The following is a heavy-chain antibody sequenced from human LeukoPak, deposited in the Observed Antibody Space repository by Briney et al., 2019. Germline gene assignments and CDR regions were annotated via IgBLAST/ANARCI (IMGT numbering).Heavy chain of an antibody. CDR2: ISGSGGII. Sequence: PGGTLRLSCAASGFTFSSYVMNWVRQAPGKGLEWVSSISGSGGIINYADSVKGRFTISRDNSKYTLYLQMISLRAEDTAVYYCAKARNYYDSSGSKAEYWGQGTRVTVSS. J-gene: IGHJ4*02. CDR3: AKARNYYDSSGSKAEY. D-gene: IGHD3-22*01. V-gene: IGHV3-23*01. CDR1: GFTFSSYV.